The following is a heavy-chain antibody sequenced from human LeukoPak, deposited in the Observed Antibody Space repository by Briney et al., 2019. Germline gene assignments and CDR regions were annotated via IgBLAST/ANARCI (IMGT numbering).Heavy chain of an antibody. D-gene: IGHD4-23*01. CDR1: GFIFSSNW. CDR3: ASRLRWPNFDY. CDR2: IKHDGSEK. Sequence: GGSLRLSCAASGFIFSSNWMSWVRQAPGKGLEWVANIKHDGSEKYYVASVKGRFTISRDNAKNSLFLQVNSLRAEDTGVYYCASRLRWPNFDYWGQGTLVTVSS. V-gene: IGHV3-7*01. J-gene: IGHJ4*02.